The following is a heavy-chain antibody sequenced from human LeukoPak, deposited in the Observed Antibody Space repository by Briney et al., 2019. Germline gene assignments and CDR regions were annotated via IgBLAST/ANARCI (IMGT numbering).Heavy chain of an antibody. V-gene: IGHV3-48*04. CDR1: GFIFSSYT. Sequence: GGSLRLSCAASGFIFSSYTMNWVRQAPGKGLEWVSYISSSSSTIYYEDSVKGRFTISRDNAKNSLYLQMNSLRAEDTAVYYCAMACYGGSTTGWFDPWGQGTLGTLSS. D-gene: IGHD4-23*01. CDR2: ISSSSSTI. J-gene: IGHJ5*02. CDR3: AMACYGGSTTGWFDP.